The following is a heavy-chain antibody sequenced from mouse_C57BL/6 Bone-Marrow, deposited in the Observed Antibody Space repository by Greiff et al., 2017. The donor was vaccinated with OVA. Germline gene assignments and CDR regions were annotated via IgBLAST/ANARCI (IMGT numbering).Heavy chain of an antibody. CDR2: IHPSDSDT. CDR3: TLGYYGSSYGFAY. Sequence: QVQLQQPGAELVKPGASVKVSCKASGYTFTSYWMHWVKQRPGQGLEWIGRIHPSDSDTNYNQNFKGKATVTVDRSSSTAYMQLSSLTSEDSALYYCTLGYYGSSYGFAYWGLGTLVTVSA. CDR1: GYTFTSYW. J-gene: IGHJ3*01. D-gene: IGHD1-1*01. V-gene: IGHV1-74*01.